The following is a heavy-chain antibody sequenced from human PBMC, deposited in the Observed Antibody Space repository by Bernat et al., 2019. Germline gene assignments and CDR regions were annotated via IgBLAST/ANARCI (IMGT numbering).Heavy chain of an antibody. CDR2: IIPILGIA. CDR1: GYTFTSYY. V-gene: IGHV1-69*09. CDR3: AGSDYYGSGSYAY. D-gene: IGHD3-10*01. J-gene: IGHJ4*02. Sequence: QVQLVQSGAEVKKPGASVKVSCKASGYTFTSYYMHWVRQAPGQGLEWMGRIIPILGIANYAQKFQGRVTITADKSTSTAYMELSSLRSEDTAVYYCAGSDYYGSGSYAYWGQGTLVTVSS.